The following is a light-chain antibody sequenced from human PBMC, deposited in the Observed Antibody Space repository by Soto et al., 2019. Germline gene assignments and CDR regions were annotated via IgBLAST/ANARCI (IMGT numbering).Light chain of an antibody. CDR2: DVS. J-gene: IGLJ1*01. CDR1: SSDIGAYNH. V-gene: IGLV2-14*03. Sequence: QSALTQPASVSGSPGQSITISCAGTSSDIGAYNHVSWYQQHPGKAPKVMIFDVSNRPSGVSNRFSGSKSGNTASLTISGLQAEDEADYYCSSSTANSLYVFGIGTKLTVL. CDR3: SSSTANSLYV.